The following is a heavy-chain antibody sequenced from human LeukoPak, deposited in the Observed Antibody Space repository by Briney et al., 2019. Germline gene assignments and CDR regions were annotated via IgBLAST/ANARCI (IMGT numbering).Heavy chain of an antibody. CDR2: ISSNGGST. D-gene: IGHD3-10*01. CDR3: ARGGRGWAFDI. Sequence: GGSLRLSCAASGFTFSSYAMSWVRQAPGKGLEYGSAISSNGGSTYYANSVKGRFTISRDNSKNTLYLQMNSLRAEDTAVYYCARGGRGWAFDIWGQGTMVTVSS. CDR1: GFTFSSYA. J-gene: IGHJ3*02. V-gene: IGHV3-64*01.